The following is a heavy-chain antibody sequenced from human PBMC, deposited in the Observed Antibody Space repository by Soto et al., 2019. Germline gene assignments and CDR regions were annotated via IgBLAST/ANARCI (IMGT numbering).Heavy chain of an antibody. CDR2: IYHNGNT. Sequence: SETLSLTCPFSGFPFSDDAHLWSWLRQHPGKGLEWIGYIYHNGNTHYNPSLKSRVTISLDTSKNQFSLNLSSVTAADTAVYYCASEGSESYSFDHWGQGALVTVSS. D-gene: IGHD3-10*01. CDR3: ASEGSESYSFDH. CDR1: GFPFSDDAHL. V-gene: IGHV4-31*03. J-gene: IGHJ4*02.